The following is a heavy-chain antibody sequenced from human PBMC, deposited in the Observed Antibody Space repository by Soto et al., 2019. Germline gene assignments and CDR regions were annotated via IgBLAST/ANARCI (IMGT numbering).Heavy chain of an antibody. Sequence: SETLSLTCAVSGGSISSSAWWSWVRQPPGKGLEWIGEIHHSGSTNYDPSLKSRITISVDRSKNQFSLELTSVTAADTAVYYCAGRSRNIEWGQGTQVTLSS. D-gene: IGHD3-16*02. J-gene: IGHJ4*02. CDR3: AGRSRNIE. V-gene: IGHV4-4*02. CDR1: GGSISSSAW. CDR2: IHHSGST.